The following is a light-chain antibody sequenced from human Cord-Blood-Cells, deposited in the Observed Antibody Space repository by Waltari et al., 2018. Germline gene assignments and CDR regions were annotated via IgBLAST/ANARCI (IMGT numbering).Light chain of an antibody. Sequence: EIVMTQSPATLSVSPGERATLSCRASQSVSSNLAWYQQKPGQAPRLLIYGASTRATGIPVRFSGSGSGTEFTLTISSLQSEDFAVYYCQQYNNWPYFGGGTKVEIK. CDR2: GAS. V-gene: IGKV3-15*01. CDR3: QQYNNWPY. CDR1: QSVSSN. J-gene: IGKJ4*01.